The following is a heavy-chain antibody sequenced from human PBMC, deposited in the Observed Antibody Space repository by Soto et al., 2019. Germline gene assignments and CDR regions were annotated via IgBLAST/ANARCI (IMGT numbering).Heavy chain of an antibody. CDR2: IIPIFDTA. V-gene: IGHV1-69*12. D-gene: IGHD3-22*01. CDR1: GGTFSSYA. CDR3: AGHSSGVPGYYYGMDV. Sequence: QVQLVQSGAEVKKPGSSVKVSCKASGGTFSSYAISWVRQAPGQGLEWMGGIIPIFDTADYAQKFQGRVTITADESTNTDYMARTSLRSEDTAVYYCAGHSSGVPGYYYGMDVWGQGTTVTVSS. J-gene: IGHJ6*02.